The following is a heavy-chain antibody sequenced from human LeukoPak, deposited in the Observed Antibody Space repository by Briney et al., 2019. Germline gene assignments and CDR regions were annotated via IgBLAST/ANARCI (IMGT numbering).Heavy chain of an antibody. V-gene: IGHV3-74*01. D-gene: IGHD2-21*02. CDR2: IKNDAIRT. Sequence: QPGGSLRLSCAASGFTFSSDWMHWVRQAPGEGLVWVSRIKNDAIRTSYADSVKGRFPISRDNAKNTLYLEMSSLRAEDTAVYYCVRDSSMTRMDVWGKGTTVTVSS. CDR1: GFTFSSDW. CDR3: VRDSSMTRMDV. J-gene: IGHJ6*04.